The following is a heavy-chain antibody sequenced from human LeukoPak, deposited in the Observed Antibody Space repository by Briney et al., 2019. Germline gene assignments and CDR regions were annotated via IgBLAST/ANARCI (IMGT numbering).Heavy chain of an antibody. CDR1: GFTFSSYG. CDR3: AKAPFPYYDILTGSSGAWSDP. Sequence: GGSLRLSCAASGFTFSSYGMHWVRQAPGKGLEWVAVISYDGSNKYYADSVKGRFTISRDNSKNTLYLQMNSLRAEDTAVYYCAKAPFPYYDILTGSSGAWSDPWGQGTLVTVSS. D-gene: IGHD3-9*01. V-gene: IGHV3-30*18. CDR2: ISYDGSNK. J-gene: IGHJ5*02.